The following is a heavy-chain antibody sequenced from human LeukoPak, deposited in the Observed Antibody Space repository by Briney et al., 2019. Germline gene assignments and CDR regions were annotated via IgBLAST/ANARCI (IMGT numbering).Heavy chain of an antibody. D-gene: IGHD1-26*01. V-gene: IGHV2-70*11. CDR3: ARMLLTGSYSSHDY. CDR2: IDWDDDK. CDR1: GFSLSTSGMC. Sequence: SGPTLVNPTQTLTLTCTFSGFSLSTSGMCVSWIRQPPEKALEWLARIDWDDDKYYSTSLKTRLTISKDTSKNQVVLTMTNMDPVDTATYYCARMLLTGSYSSHDYWGQGTLVTVSS. J-gene: IGHJ4*02.